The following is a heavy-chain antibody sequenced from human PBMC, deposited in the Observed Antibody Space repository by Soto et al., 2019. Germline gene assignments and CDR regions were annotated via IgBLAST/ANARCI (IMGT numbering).Heavy chain of an antibody. D-gene: IGHD1-7*01. CDR3: ARDLRRITGTTYSFDP. J-gene: IGHJ5*02. CDR2: INAGNGNT. Sequence: GASVKVSCKASGYTFTSYAMHWVRQAPGQRLEWMGWINAGNGNTKYSQKFQGRVTITRDTSASTAYMELSSLRSEDTAVYYCARDLRRITGTTYSFDPWGQGTLVTVS. CDR1: GYTFTSYA. V-gene: IGHV1-3*01.